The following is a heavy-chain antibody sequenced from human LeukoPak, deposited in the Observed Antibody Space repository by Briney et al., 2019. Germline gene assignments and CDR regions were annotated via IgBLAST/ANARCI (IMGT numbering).Heavy chain of an antibody. V-gene: IGHV4-4*02. CDR2: IYHSGST. CDR1: GGSISSSNW. J-gene: IGHJ4*02. D-gene: IGHD1-26*01. Sequence: SETLSLTCAVSGGSISSSNWWSWIRQPPGKGLEWIGEIYHSGSTNYNPSLKSRVTISVDKSKTQFSLKLSSVTAADTAVYYCARFFRTVWELPYYWGPGTLVTVSS. CDR3: ARFFRTVWELPYY.